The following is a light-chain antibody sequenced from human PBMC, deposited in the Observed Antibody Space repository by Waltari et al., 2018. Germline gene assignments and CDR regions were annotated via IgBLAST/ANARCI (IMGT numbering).Light chain of an antibody. CDR1: TSNIGRNY. V-gene: IGLV1-47*01. J-gene: IGLJ3*02. Sequence: SGSTSNIGRNYVYWYQQFPGTAPKLLVYRNNERPSGVPDRISGSEAGTSASLAIIGVRSEDEADYYCATWDGSLTAWVFGGGTKVTVL. CDR3: ATWDGSLTAWV. CDR2: RNN.